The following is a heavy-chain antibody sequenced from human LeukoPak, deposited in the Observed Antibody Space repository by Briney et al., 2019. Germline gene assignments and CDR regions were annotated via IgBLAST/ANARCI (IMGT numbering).Heavy chain of an antibody. J-gene: IGHJ6*03. Sequence: SVKLSCNASGRTFSSYSISWVRHAPGQGLEWMGGIIPIFGTANYAQKFQGRVTITTDESTSTAYMELSSLRSEDTAVYYCARGDYGSRYYYMDVWGKGTTVTVSS. V-gene: IGHV1-69*05. CDR3: ARGDYGSRYYYMDV. D-gene: IGHD3-10*01. CDR1: GRTFSSYS. CDR2: IIPIFGTA.